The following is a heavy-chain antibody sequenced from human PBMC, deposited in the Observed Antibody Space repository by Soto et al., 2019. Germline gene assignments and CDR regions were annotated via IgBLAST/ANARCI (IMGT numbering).Heavy chain of an antibody. CDR3: ARAHYGDYGYGMDV. Sequence: PSETLSLTCAVSGGSISSGGYSWSWIRQPPGKGLEWIGYTYDSGTTYYNPSLKSRVTISVDRSKNQFSLKLSSVTAADMAVYYCARAHYGDYGYGMDVWGQGTTVTVSS. CDR2: TYDSGTT. D-gene: IGHD4-17*01. CDR1: GGSISSGGYS. V-gene: IGHV4-30-2*01. J-gene: IGHJ6*02.